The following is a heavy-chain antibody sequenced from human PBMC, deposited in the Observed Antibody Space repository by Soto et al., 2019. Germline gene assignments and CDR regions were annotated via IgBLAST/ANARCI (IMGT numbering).Heavy chain of an antibody. CDR2: IYPSDSDT. J-gene: IGHJ4*02. CDR1: GYSCTTYW. Sequence: PGESLKISCKASGYSCTTYWIGWARQMPGKGLEWMGIIYPSDSDTRYSPSFQGQDTISADKSISTTPLQWRSLKATDTAMYYCARHEYNSGWRYFGYWGQGTLVTVSS. CDR3: ARHEYNSGWRYFGY. V-gene: IGHV5-51*01. D-gene: IGHD6-19*01.